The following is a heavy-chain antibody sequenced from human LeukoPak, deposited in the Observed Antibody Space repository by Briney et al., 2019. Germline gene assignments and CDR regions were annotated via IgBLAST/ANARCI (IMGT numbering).Heavy chain of an antibody. CDR3: AKLYGNYTHYFDY. Sequence: GGSLRLSCAPSGFTVSSNYMSWVRQAPGKGLEWVAYIRYDGSNKFHADSVKGRFIISRDNSKNTLYLQMNSLRAEDTAVYYCAKLYGNYTHYFDYWGQGTLVTVSS. CDR1: GFTVSSNY. D-gene: IGHD4-11*01. V-gene: IGHV3-30*02. CDR2: IRYDGSNK. J-gene: IGHJ4*02.